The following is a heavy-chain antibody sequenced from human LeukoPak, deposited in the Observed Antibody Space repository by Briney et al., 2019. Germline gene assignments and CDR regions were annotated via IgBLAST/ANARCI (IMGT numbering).Heavy chain of an antibody. Sequence: PSETLSLTCSVSGGSINSYYWSWIRQPPGKGLEWIGYIYSSGSTNYNSSLTSRVTISIDRSKNQFSLRLSSVTAADTAVYYCSVAGFWGQGTLVTVSS. D-gene: IGHD6-19*01. CDR1: GGSINSYY. CDR2: IYSSGST. J-gene: IGHJ4*02. CDR3: SVAGF. V-gene: IGHV4-59*01.